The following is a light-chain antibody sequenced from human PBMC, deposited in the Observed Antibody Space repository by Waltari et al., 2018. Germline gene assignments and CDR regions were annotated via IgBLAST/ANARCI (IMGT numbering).Light chain of an antibody. CDR1: DLGGKN. CDR2: RDD. J-gene: IGLJ3*02. Sequence: SYDLTQPPSVSVALGQMATITGGGKDLGGKNVHWYQQRPGHAPMLSIYRDDKRPSEIPERMSGSNSGNTATLTISSAQVEDEADYYCQVWDRSIVVFGGGTKLTVL. V-gene: IGLV3-9*01. CDR3: QVWDRSIVV.